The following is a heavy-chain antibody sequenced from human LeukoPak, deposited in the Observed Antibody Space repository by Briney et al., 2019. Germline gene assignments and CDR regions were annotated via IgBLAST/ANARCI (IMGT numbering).Heavy chain of an antibody. D-gene: IGHD5-12*01. Sequence: GASVKVSCKASGYTFTGYYMHWVRQAPGQGLEWMGWINPNSGGTNYAQKFQGRVTMTRDTSISTAYMELSRLRSDDTAVYYCARVRYSGYDGCFDYWGQGTLVTVSS. CDR3: ARVRYSGYDGCFDY. V-gene: IGHV1-2*02. CDR1: GYTFTGYY. CDR2: INPNSGGT. J-gene: IGHJ4*02.